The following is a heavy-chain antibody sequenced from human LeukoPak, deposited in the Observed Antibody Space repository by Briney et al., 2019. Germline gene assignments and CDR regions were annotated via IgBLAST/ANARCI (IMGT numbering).Heavy chain of an antibody. CDR2: INQDGREQ. J-gene: IGHJ4*02. CDR1: GFIFSDYW. Sequence: QTGGSLRLSCAASGFIFSDYWMSWVRQAPGQGLEWVAKINQDGREQHFVDSVKGRFTISRDNAKNSLFLQMDSLRAEDTAVYYCTGGALDYWGQGALVTVSS. V-gene: IGHV3-7*04. CDR3: TGGALDY.